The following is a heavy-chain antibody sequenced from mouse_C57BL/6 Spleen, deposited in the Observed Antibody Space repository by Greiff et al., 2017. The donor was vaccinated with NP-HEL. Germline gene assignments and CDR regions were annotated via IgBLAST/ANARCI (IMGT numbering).Heavy chain of an antibody. Sequence: QVQLQQSGPELVKPGASVKISCKASGYTFTDYYINWVKQRPGQGLEWIGWLYPGSGNTKYNEKFKGKATLTVDKSSSTAYMQLSSLTSEDSAVYFCARSGGSSYAWFAYWGQGTLVTVSA. J-gene: IGHJ3*01. CDR1: GYTFTDYY. V-gene: IGHV1-84*01. D-gene: IGHD1-1*01. CDR3: ARSGGSSYAWFAY. CDR2: LYPGSGNT.